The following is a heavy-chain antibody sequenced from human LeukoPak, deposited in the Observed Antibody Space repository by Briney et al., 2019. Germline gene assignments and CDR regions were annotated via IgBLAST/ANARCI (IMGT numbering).Heavy chain of an antibody. CDR3: ASTIAVAATDY. D-gene: IGHD6-19*01. CDR1: GSTFSSYW. CDR2: INSDGSST. Sequence: PGGSLRLSCAASGSTFSSYWMHWVRQAPGKGLVWVSRINSDGSSTSYADSVKGRFTISRDNAKNTLCLQMNSLRAEDTAVYYCASTIAVAATDYWGQGTLVTVSS. J-gene: IGHJ4*02. V-gene: IGHV3-74*01.